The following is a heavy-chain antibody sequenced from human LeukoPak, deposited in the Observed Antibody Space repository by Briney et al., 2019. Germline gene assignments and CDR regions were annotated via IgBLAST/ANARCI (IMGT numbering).Heavy chain of an antibody. Sequence: GGSLRLSCAASGFTFSSYGMHWVRQAPGKGLEWVAVIWYDGSNKYYADSVKGRFTISRDNSKNTLYLQMNSLRVEDTAVYYCARDQYVVAAAHDYWGQGSLVTVSS. CDR2: IWYDGSNK. CDR1: GFTFSSYG. CDR3: ARDQYVVAAAHDY. D-gene: IGHD2-2*01. J-gene: IGHJ4*02. V-gene: IGHV3-33*01.